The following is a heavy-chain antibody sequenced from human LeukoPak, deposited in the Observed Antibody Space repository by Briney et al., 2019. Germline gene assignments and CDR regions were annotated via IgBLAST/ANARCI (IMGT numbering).Heavy chain of an antibody. D-gene: IGHD2-2*01. CDR1: GGSISSGGYY. V-gene: IGHV4-39*01. Sequence: SQTLSLTCTVSGGSISSGGYYWSWIRQPPGKGLEWIGSIYYSGSTYYNPSLKSRVTISVDTSKNQFSLKLSSVTAADTAVYYCARRLEEVPAAMGFDPWGQGTLVTVSS. J-gene: IGHJ5*02. CDR2: IYYSGST. CDR3: ARRLEEVPAAMGFDP.